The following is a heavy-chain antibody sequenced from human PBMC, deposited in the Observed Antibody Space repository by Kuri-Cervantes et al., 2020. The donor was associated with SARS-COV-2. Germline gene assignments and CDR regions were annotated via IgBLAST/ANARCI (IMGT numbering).Heavy chain of an antibody. V-gene: IGHV1-69*04. D-gene: IGHD2-21*01. CDR2: IIPVLGTT. J-gene: IGHJ4*02. CDR3: ARDEGKGGHCLGH. Sequence: SVKVSCKASGGTFSTDGITWARQAPGQGLEWTGTIIPVLGTTTYSQKFQGRVTITADKSTSTAYMELSSLTSEDTAVYYCARDEGKGGHCLGHWGQGTLVTVSS. CDR1: GGTFSTDG.